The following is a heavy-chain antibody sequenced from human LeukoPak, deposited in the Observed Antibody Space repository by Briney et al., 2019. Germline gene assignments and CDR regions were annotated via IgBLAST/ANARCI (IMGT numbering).Heavy chain of an antibody. V-gene: IGHV3-21*04. D-gene: IGHD3-22*01. CDR1: GFTFSSYT. CDR2: ISSSSSYI. J-gene: IGHJ6*03. CDR3: AKGYDTTYYHYYFMDV. Sequence: GGSLRLSCAASGFTFSSYTMNWVRQAPGKGLEWVSSISSSSSYIYYADSVKGRFTISRDNSKNTLHLQMNSLRADDTAVYYCAKGYDTTYYHYYFMDVWGKGTTVTISS.